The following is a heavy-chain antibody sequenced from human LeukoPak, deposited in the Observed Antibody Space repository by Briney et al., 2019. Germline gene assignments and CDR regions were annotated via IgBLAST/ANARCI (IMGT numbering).Heavy chain of an antibody. CDR1: GGSMSTYY. V-gene: IGHV4-59*01. J-gene: IGHJ4*02. D-gene: IGHD3-22*01. CDR2: IYYSGST. Sequence: SETLSLTCTVSGGSMSTYYWSWIRQPPGKGLEWIGYIYYSGSTNYNPSLKSRVIISVDTSKNQSSLKLSSVTAADTAVYSCAREHSYYDSSGYYYGSGYFDYWGQGTLVTVFS. CDR3: AREHSYYDSSGYYYGSGYFDY.